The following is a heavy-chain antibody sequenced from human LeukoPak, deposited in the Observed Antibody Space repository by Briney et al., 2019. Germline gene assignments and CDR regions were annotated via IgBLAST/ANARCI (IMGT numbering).Heavy chain of an antibody. J-gene: IGHJ4*02. CDR2: IYSGGST. V-gene: IGHV3-53*01. CDR1: GFTVSSNY. CDR3: ARSGYSSGWYVGYFDY. Sequence: PGGSLRLSCAASGFTVSSNYMSWVRQAPGKGLEWVSVIYSGGSTYYADSVKGRFTISRDNSKNTLYLQMNSLRAEDTAVYYRARSGYSSGWYVGYFDYWGQGTLVTVSS. D-gene: IGHD6-19*01.